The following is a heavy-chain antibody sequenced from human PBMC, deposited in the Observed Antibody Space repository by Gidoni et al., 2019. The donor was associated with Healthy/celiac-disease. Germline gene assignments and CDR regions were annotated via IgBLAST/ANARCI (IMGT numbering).Heavy chain of an antibody. CDR3: ARGNGGQTLPGSVGSYGMDV. J-gene: IGHJ6*02. CDR1: GYTFPSYA. D-gene: IGHD2-15*01. V-gene: IGHV1-3*01. Sequence: QVQLVQSGAEVKKPGASVKVSCKPSGYTFPSYAMHWVRQAPGQRLEWMGWINAGNGNTKYSQKFQGRVTITRDTSASTAYMELSSLRSEDTAVYYCARGNGGQTLPGSVGSYGMDVWGQGTTVTVSS. CDR2: INAGNGNT.